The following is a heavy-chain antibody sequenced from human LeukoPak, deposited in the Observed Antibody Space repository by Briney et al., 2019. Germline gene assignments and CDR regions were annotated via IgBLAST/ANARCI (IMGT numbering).Heavy chain of an antibody. Sequence: PSETLSLTCTVSGGSISSGHYYWGWIRQPPGKGLEWIGTIYYSGSTYYNSSLKSRVTISVDTSKNQFSLKLSSVTAADTAVYYCATNPMTNGDYRADGMDVWGQGTTVTVSS. V-gene: IGHV4-39*01. D-gene: IGHD4-17*01. CDR2: IYYSGST. CDR1: GGSISSGHYY. CDR3: ATNPMTNGDYRADGMDV. J-gene: IGHJ6*02.